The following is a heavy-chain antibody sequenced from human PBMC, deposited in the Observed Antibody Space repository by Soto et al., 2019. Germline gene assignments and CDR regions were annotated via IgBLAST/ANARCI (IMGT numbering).Heavy chain of an antibody. V-gene: IGHV1-69*08. J-gene: IGHJ6*02. Sequence: QVQLVQSGAEVKKPGSSVKVSCKASGGTFSSYTISWVRQAPGQGLEWMGRIIPILGIANYAQKFQGRVMITADKSTSTAYMELSSLRSVDTAVYYCAREEDIVVVVAATNYYYGMDVWGQGPTVTVSS. CDR2: IIPILGIA. CDR1: GGTFSSYT. CDR3: AREEDIVVVVAATNYYYGMDV. D-gene: IGHD2-15*01.